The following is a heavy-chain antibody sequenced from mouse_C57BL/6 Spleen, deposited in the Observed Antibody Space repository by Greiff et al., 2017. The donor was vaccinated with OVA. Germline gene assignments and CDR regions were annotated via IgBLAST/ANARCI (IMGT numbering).Heavy chain of an antibody. D-gene: IGHD2-4*01. Sequence: QVHVKQSGAELVRPGASVKLSCKASGYTFTDYYINWVKQRPGQGLEWIARIYPGSGNTYYNEKFKGKATLTAEKSSSTAYMQLSSLTSEDSAVYFCARWHDYDGFAYWGQGTLVTVSA. CDR1: GYTFTDYY. J-gene: IGHJ3*01. CDR2: IYPGSGNT. CDR3: ARWHDYDGFAY. V-gene: IGHV1-76*01.